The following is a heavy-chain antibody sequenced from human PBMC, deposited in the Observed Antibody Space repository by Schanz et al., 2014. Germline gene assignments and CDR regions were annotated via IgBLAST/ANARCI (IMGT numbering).Heavy chain of an antibody. D-gene: IGHD3-3*01. V-gene: IGHV3-23*01. CDR2: ISGSGAST. CDR1: GFTFSTHA. J-gene: IGHJ4*02. Sequence: EMQLLESGGGLIQPGGSLRLSCAASGFTFSTHAMSWVRQAPGKGLEWVSGISGSGASTYYADSVKGRFTISRDNAKNSVFLQMNSLRAEDTAVYYCVRDSFFAFDYWGQGTLVTVSS. CDR3: VRDSFFAFDY.